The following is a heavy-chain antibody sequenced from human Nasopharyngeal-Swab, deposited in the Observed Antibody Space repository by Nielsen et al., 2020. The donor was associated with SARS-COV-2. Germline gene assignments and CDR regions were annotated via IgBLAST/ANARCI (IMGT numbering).Heavy chain of an antibody. CDR2: ISSSGSTI. J-gene: IGHJ6*02. D-gene: IGHD4-17*01. V-gene: IGHV3-48*03. Sequence: WIRQPLGKGLEWVSYISSSGSTIYYAESGKGRFTISRDNAKNSLYLRMNRLRAEDTAVYYCAKSTTVRSWNYYGMDGWGQGTTVTVSS. CDR3: AKSTTVRSWNYYGMDG.